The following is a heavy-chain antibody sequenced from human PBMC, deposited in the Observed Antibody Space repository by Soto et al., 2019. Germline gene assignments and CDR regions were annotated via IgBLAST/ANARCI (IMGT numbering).Heavy chain of an antibody. V-gene: IGHV3-23*01. CDR2: ISATGYAT. CDR3: AKDRLERAPAGWVDC. D-gene: IGHD6-13*01. CDR1: GFSFSNYA. J-gene: IGHJ5*01. Sequence: EVQLLESGGGLVQPGGSLRLSCEASGFSFSNYAMSWVRQTPGKGLEWVSGISATGYATFYAESVKVRFTISRDNSKNTLYVQMNDLRGDDTATYYCAKDRLERAPAGWVDCWGQGALVTVSS.